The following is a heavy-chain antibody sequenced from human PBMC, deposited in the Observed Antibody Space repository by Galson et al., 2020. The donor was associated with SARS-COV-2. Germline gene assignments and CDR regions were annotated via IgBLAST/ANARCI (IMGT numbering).Heavy chain of an antibody. CDR3: ARENTLAAAGTDYYYYGMDV. Sequence: GGSLRLSCAASGFTVSSNYMSWVRQAPGKGLEWVSVIYSGGSTYYADSVKGRFTISRDNSKNTLYLQMNSLRAEDTAVYYCARENTLAAAGTDYYYYGMDVWGQGTTVTVSS. CDR2: IYSGGST. D-gene: IGHD6-13*01. J-gene: IGHJ6*02. CDR1: GFTVSSNY. V-gene: IGHV3-66*02.